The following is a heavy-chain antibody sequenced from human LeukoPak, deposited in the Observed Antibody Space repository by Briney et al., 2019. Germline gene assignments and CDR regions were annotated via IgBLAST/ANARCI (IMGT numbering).Heavy chain of an antibody. D-gene: IGHD3-3*01. CDR2: LYYGGST. V-gene: IGHV4-59*01. CDR1: GGSISSYY. J-gene: IGHJ6*02. Sequence: KPSETLSLTCTVSGGSISSYYWSWIRQPPGKGLEWIGYLYYGGSTIYNPSLKSRVTISVDTSKDQFSLKLTSVTAADTAVYYCAIGTIFGVVMDVWGQGTTVTVSS. CDR3: AIGTIFGVVMDV.